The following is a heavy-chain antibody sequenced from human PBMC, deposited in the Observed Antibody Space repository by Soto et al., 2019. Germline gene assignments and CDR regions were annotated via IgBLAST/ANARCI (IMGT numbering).Heavy chain of an antibody. D-gene: IGHD3-3*01. V-gene: IGHV3-23*01. CDR1: GFTFSSYA. J-gene: IGHJ4*02. CDR3: ASGLEWLLFYYFAY. CDR2: ISGSGGST. Sequence: EVQLLESGGGLVQPGGSLRLSCAASGFTFSSYAMSWVRQAPGKGLEWVSAISGSGGSTYYADSVKGRFTISRDNSKNTRYLQMNSLRAENTAVYYCASGLEWLLFYYFAYWGQGTLVTVST.